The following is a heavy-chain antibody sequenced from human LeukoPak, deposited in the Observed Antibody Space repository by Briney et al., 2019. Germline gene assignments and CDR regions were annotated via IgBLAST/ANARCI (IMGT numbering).Heavy chain of an antibody. CDR1: GYTFTSY. Sequence: ASVKVSCKASGYTFTSYISWVRQAPGQGLEWMGWISAYNGNTNYAQKLQGRVTMTTDTSTSTAYMELRSLRSDDTAVYYCARSHWIQLWFTGYYYYGMDVWGQGTTVTVSS. D-gene: IGHD5-18*01. CDR2: ISAYNGNT. CDR3: ARSHWIQLWFTGYYYYGMDV. J-gene: IGHJ6*02. V-gene: IGHV1-18*01.